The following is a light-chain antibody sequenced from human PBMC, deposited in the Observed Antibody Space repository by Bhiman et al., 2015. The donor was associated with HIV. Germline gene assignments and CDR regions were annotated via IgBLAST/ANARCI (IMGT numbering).Light chain of an antibody. CDR2: DVR. CDR1: SSDVGDYNY. Sequence: QSALTQPRSVSGSPGQSVTISCTGTSSDVGDYNYVSWYQQHPGKAPKLIIYDVRKRPSGLSNRFSGSKSGDTASLTISGLQPEDEAEYHCSSYTVSSPSVIFGGGTKLTVL. J-gene: IGLJ2*01. CDR3: SSYTVSSPSVI. V-gene: IGLV2-11*01.